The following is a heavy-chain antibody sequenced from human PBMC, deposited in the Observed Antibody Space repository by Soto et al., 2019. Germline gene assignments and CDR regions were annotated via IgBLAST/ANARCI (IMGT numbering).Heavy chain of an antibody. V-gene: IGHV3-23*01. D-gene: IGHD3-3*01. CDR1: GFTFTSYA. J-gene: IGHJ5*02. CDR3: AQHDCWTLYSTGLVA. Sequence: EVQLLESGGGLVQPGGSLRLSCSASGFTFTSYAMSWVRQAPGKGLQWVSGISGSGGDTKSAASVKGRFTISRYNVKKTLYLHMHSLRAEDTAVYDWAQHDCWTLYSTGLVAWGQGTLVTVSS. CDR2: ISGSGGDT.